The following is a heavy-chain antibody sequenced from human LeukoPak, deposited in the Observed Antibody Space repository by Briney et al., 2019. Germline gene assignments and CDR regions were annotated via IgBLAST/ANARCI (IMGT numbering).Heavy chain of an antibody. CDR1: GFTFSSYG. J-gene: IGHJ6*02. CDR3: ARGTESWSYQYNGMDV. Sequence: PGGSLRLSCAASGFTFSSYGMHWVRQSPGKGLEWVGEIYHSESTNYNPSLESRVTMSIDKSKNQFSLKLRSVTAADTAVYYCARGTESWSYQYNGMDVWGQGTTVAVSS. D-gene: IGHD6-13*01. CDR2: IYHSEST. V-gene: IGHV4-4*02.